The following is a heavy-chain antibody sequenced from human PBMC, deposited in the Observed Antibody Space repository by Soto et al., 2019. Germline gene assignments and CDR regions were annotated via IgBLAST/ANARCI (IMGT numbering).Heavy chain of an antibody. CDR1: GFTFSSYA. Sequence: QVQLVESGGGVVQPGRSLRLSCAASGFTFSSYAMHWVRQAPGKGLEWVAVISYDGSNKYYADSVKGRFTISRDNSKNTLYLQMNSLRAEDTAVYYCAREGRTGEYGMDVWGQGTTVTVSS. D-gene: IGHD7-27*01. J-gene: IGHJ6*02. CDR2: ISYDGSNK. V-gene: IGHV3-30-3*01. CDR3: AREGRTGEYGMDV.